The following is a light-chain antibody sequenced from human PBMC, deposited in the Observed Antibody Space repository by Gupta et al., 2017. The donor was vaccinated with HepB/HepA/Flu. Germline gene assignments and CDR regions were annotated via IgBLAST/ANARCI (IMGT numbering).Light chain of an antibody. CDR2: KAS. V-gene: IGKV1-5*03. CDR1: QSISGW. J-gene: IGKJ4*01. CDR3: QQYVTYPLT. Sequence: DTQMTQSPAPLSASVGDRVTVTCRASQSISGWLAWYQQKPGKAPKLLIHKASSLESGVPSRFSGSGSGTEFTLTISSLQPDDFAIYFCQQYVTYPLTFGGGTKVEI.